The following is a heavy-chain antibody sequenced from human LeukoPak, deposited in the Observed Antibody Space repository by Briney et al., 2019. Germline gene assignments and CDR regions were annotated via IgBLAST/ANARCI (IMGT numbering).Heavy chain of an antibody. V-gene: IGHV3-64*01. CDR2: ISSNGGST. J-gene: IGHJ4*02. D-gene: IGHD1-26*01. CDR1: GFXFSSYA. CDR3: ARGPSGSYYVIDQ. Sequence: GGSLRLSCAASGFXFSSYAIHWVRQAPGKGLEYVSAISSNGGSTYYANSVKGRFTISRDNSKNTLYLQMGSLTSEDMAVYYCARGPSGSYYVIDQWGQGSLVTVSS.